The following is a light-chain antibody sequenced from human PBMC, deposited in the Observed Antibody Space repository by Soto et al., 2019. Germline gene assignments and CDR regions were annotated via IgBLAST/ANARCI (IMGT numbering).Light chain of an antibody. J-gene: IGKJ1*01. Sequence: AIRMTQSPSSLSASTGDIVTITCRASQGISSYLAWYQQKPGKAPKLLIYAASTLQSVVPSRFSGSGSGTDFTLTISCLQSEDFATYYCQQYYSYPRTFGQGTKVEIK. CDR1: QGISSY. V-gene: IGKV1-8*01. CDR2: AAS. CDR3: QQYYSYPRT.